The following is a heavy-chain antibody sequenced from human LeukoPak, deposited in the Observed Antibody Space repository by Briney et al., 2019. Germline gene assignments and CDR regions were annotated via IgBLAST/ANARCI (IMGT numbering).Heavy chain of an antibody. CDR3: ASESGSRFDY. J-gene: IGHJ4*02. Sequence: ASVKVSCKASGYTFTSYYMHWVRQAPGQGLEWMGIINPRGGSTTYAQKFQGRVTMTRDTSTSTVYMEFSSLRSEDTAVYYCASESGSRFDYWSQGTLLTVSS. CDR1: GYTFTSYY. CDR2: INPRGGST. D-gene: IGHD6-13*01. V-gene: IGHV1-46*01.